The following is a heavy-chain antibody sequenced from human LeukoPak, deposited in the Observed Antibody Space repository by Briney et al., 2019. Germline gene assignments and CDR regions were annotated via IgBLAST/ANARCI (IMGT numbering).Heavy chain of an antibody. D-gene: IGHD6-13*01. CDR2: VSGSSGRT. V-gene: IGHV3-23*01. CDR1: GFIFSSHA. Sequence: GGSLRLSCAASGFIFSSHAMSWVRQAPGKGLEWVAGVSGSSGRTYYAASVKGRFTISRDNSKNTLSLEMNSLRAEDTAVYYCAGPSSSWVRDAFDIWGQGTMVTVSS. CDR3: AGPSSSWVRDAFDI. J-gene: IGHJ3*02.